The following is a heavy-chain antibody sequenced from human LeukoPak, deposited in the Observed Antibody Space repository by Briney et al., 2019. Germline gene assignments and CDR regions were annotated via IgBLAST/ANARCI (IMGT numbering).Heavy chain of an antibody. J-gene: IGHJ3*02. CDR2: IYCSGST. V-gene: IGHV4-39*01. D-gene: IGHD3-16*02. CDR1: GGSISSSSYY. Sequence: PSETLSLTCTVSGGSISSSSYYWGWIRQPPGKGLEWIGSIYCSGSTYYNPSLKSRVTISVDTSKNQFSLKLSSVTAADTAVYYCARGMGVWGSYRRKLDAFDIWGQGTMVTVSS. CDR3: ARGMGVWGSYRRKLDAFDI.